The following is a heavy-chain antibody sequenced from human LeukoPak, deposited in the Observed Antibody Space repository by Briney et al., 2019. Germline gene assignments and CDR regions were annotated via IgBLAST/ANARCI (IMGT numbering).Heavy chain of an antibody. CDR3: TRHDPDSYGLVY. V-gene: IGHV3-73*01. CDR2: IRSKANSYAT. J-gene: IGHJ4*02. CDR1: GFTFSGSA. D-gene: IGHD5-18*01. Sequence: GGSLKLSCAASGFTFSGSAMHWVRQASGKGREWVGRIRSKANSYATAYAASVKGRFTISRDDSKNTAYLQMNSLKTEDTAVYYCTRHDPDSYGLVYWGQGTLVTVSS.